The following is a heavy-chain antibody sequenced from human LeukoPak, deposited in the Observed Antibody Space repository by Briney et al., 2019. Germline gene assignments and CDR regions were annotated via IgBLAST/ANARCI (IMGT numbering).Heavy chain of an antibody. CDR2: IYPGDSDT. J-gene: IGHJ3*02. CDR1: GYSFTNHW. Sequence: GESLKISCKVSGYSFTNHWIGWVRQMPGKGLEWMGIIYPGDSDTTYSPSFQGQVTISADKSISTAYLQWSSLKASDTAMYYCARHLLPASVTSYDAFDIWGQGTMVTVSS. D-gene: IGHD2-15*01. CDR3: ARHLLPASVTSYDAFDI. V-gene: IGHV5-51*01.